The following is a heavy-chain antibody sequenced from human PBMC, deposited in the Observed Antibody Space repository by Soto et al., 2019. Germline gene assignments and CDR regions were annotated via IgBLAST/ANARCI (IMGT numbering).Heavy chain of an antibody. V-gene: IGHV4-59*08. CDR3: ARHYPSGPYPLDH. J-gene: IGHJ1*01. D-gene: IGHD3-10*01. CDR1: GGSIRNYY. Sequence: PSETLSLTCSVSGGSIRNYYWSWIRQSPERGLEWIAYIYDSGTTNYNPSLRSRLSISVDTSKNQVSLVLTSVTAADTAVYYCARHYPSGPYPLDHWGQGTLVTVSS. CDR2: IYDSGTT.